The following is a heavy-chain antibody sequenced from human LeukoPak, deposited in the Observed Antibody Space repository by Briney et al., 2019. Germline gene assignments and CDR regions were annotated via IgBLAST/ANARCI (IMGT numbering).Heavy chain of an antibody. D-gene: IGHD1-1*01. CDR2: ISGSGDST. J-gene: IGHJ4*02. CDR3: ATLRKSFWIPEFDF. Sequence: GGSLRLSCAASGFTFSSYAMSWVRQAPGKGLEWVSTISGSGDSTFYADSVKGRFTTSRDNSKNTLYLQINSLRAEDTAVYYCATLRKSFWIPEFDFWGQGTLVTVSS. V-gene: IGHV3-23*01. CDR1: GFTFSSYA.